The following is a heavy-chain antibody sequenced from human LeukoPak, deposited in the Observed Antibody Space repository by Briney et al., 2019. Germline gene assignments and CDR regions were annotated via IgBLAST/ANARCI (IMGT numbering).Heavy chain of an antibody. J-gene: IGHJ3*02. CDR1: GFTFSSYS. CDR2: ITSNTNYI. CDR3: ATGGGAVDI. V-gene: IGHV3-21*01. Sequence: GGSLRLPCAASGFTFSSYSMNWVRQAPGTGLEWVSSITSNTNYIYYADSVKGRFTISRDNAKNSLYLQMNSLRDEDTAVYYCATGGGAVDIWGQGTMVTVS.